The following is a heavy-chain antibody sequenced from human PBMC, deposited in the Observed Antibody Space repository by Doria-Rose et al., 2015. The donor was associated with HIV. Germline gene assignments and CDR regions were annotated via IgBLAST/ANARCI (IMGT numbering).Heavy chain of an antibody. J-gene: IGHJ4*02. CDR1: GVSLSSPGMG. CDR3: ARIKSSRWYHKYYFDF. D-gene: IGHD6-13*01. Sequence: QITLKESGPVLVKPAETLTLTCTVSGVSLSSPGMGVSWIRQPPGKALEWLANIVSDDERSYKTSLTSRLTIARGTSNSQVVLTMTDMDPVDTATYYCARIKSSRWYHKYYFDFWGQGTLVIVSA. V-gene: IGHV2-26*01. CDR2: IVSDDER.